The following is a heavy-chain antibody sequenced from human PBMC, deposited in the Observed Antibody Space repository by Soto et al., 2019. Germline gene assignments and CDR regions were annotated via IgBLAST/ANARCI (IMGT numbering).Heavy chain of an antibody. D-gene: IGHD6-6*01. Sequence: SETLSLTCIVSGGSISSDDYYWSWIRQPPGKGLEWVGHIYYTGGTSYNPSLKSRLTISVDTSKNQFSLKLSSVNAADTAVYFCAGDRSNSPDYFDYWGQGTLVTVSS. V-gene: IGHV4-30-4*01. CDR1: GGSISSDDYY. CDR3: AGDRSNSPDYFDY. CDR2: IYYTGGT. J-gene: IGHJ4*02.